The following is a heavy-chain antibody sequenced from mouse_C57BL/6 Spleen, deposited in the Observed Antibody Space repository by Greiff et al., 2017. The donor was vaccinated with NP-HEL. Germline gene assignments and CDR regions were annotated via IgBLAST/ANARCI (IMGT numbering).Heavy chain of an antibody. D-gene: IGHD2-1*01. V-gene: IGHV1-80*01. CDR3: ARSPIYYGISSFAY. CDR1: GYAFSSYW. J-gene: IGHJ3*01. Sequence: QVQLQQSGAELVKPGASVKISCKASGYAFSSYWMNWVKQRPGKGLEWIGQIYPGDGDTNYNGKFKGKATLTADKSSSTAYMQLSSLTSEGSAVYVCARSPIYYGISSFAYWGQGTLVTVSA. CDR2: IYPGDGDT.